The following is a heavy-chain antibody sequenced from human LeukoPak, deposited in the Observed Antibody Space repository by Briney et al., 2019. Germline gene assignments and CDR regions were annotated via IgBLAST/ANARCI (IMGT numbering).Heavy chain of an antibody. CDR3: ARDSVYSSSWYWFDP. CDR1: GGSISSSSYY. Sequence: SETLSLTCTVSGGSISSSSYYWGWIRQPPGKGLEWIGSIYYSGSTYYNPSLKSRVTISVDTSKNQFFLKLSSVTAADTAVYYCARDSVYSSSWYWFDPWGQGTLVTVSS. J-gene: IGHJ5*02. D-gene: IGHD6-13*01. V-gene: IGHV4-39*02. CDR2: IYYSGST.